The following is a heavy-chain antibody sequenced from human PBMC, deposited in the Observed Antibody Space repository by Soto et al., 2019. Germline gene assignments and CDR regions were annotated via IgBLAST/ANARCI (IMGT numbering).Heavy chain of an antibody. CDR2: IIPILGIA. D-gene: IGHD3-3*01. CDR3: ARGLKRDFWSGYQYYFEY. Sequence: GASVNVSCKASGGTFSSYTISWVRQAPGQGLEWMGRIIPILGIANYAQKFQGRVTITADKSTSTAYMELSSLRSEDTAVYYCARGLKRDFWSGYQYYFEYWGQGTLVTVSS. CDR1: GGTFSSYT. J-gene: IGHJ4*02. V-gene: IGHV1-69*02.